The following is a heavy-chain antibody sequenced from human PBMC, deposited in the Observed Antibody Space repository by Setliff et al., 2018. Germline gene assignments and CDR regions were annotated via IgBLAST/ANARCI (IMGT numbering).Heavy chain of an antibody. Sequence: SETLSLTCTVSGGSISSYSWSWIRQPPGKGLECIGYIYTTGSTTYNPSLKSRVTISVDTSKNQFSLTLSSVTAADTAVYYCARETTMTYYFYYMDVWGKGTTVTVSS. D-gene: IGHD4-17*01. CDR1: GGSISSYS. V-gene: IGHV4-4*08. J-gene: IGHJ6*03. CDR3: ARETTMTYYFYYMDV. CDR2: IYTTGST.